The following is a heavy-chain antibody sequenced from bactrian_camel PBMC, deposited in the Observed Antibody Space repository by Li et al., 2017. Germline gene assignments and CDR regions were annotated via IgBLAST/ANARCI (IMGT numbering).Heavy chain of an antibody. D-gene: IGHD3*01. Sequence: HVQLVESGGGSVQAGGSLRLSCAFSGYTYSGHCMGWFRQAPGKEREGVAIIGSSGSTGYADSVKGRFTFSVDNAKNTLSLQMNSLKPEDTGMYFCAAKLPFECYVDSSGADFDNWGRGTQVTVS. CDR3: AAKLPFECYVDSSGADFDN. CDR2: IGSSGST. CDR1: GYTYSGHC. V-gene: IGHV3S55*01. J-gene: IGHJ6*01.